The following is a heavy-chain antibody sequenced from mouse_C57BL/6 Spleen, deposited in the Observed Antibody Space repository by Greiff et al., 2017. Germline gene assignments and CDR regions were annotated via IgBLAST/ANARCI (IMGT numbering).Heavy chain of an antibody. V-gene: IGHV1-4*01. D-gene: IGHD1-3*01. J-gene: IGHJ2*01. Sequence: VQLQQSGAELARPGASVKMSCKASGYTFTSYTMHWVKQRPGQGLEWIGYINPSSGYTKYNQKFKDKATLTADQSSRTAYMQLSSLTSEDSAVYYCARHSGAYDEYYFDYWGQGTTLTVSS. CDR2: INPSSGYT. CDR3: ARHSGAYDEYYFDY. CDR1: GYTFTSYT.